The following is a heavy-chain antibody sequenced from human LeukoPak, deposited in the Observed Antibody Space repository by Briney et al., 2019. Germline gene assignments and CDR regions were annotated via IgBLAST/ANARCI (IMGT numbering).Heavy chain of an antibody. Sequence: GGSLRLSCAASGLTFSNYWMHWIRQAPGKGLVWVSRINTDGSSTRYADSVKGRFTISRDNSKNTLYLQMNSLRAEDTAVYYCARDPRQQLVLDYWGQGTLVTVSS. CDR3: ARDPRQQLVLDY. V-gene: IGHV3-74*01. J-gene: IGHJ4*02. CDR1: GLTFSNYW. D-gene: IGHD6-13*01. CDR2: INTDGSST.